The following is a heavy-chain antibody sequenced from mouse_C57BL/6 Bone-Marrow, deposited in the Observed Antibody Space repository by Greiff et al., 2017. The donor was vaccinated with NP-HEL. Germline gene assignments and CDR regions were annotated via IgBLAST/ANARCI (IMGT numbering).Heavy chain of an antibody. CDR3: ARGTYYYGSDY. CDR2: IYPGYGDT. D-gene: IGHD1-1*01. CDR1: GYAFSSYW. Sequence: LEESGAELVKPGASVKISCKASGYAFSSYWMNWVKQRPGTGLEWIGQIYPGYGDTNYNGKFKGKATLTAAKSSSTAYMQRSSLTSEDSAVYFCARGTYYYGSDYWGQGTTLTVSS. J-gene: IGHJ2*01. V-gene: IGHV1-80*01.